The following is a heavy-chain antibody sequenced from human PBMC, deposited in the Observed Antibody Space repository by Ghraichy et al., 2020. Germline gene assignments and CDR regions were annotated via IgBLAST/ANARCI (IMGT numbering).Heavy chain of an antibody. CDR3: AKGGGIMITFGGVIPDY. D-gene: IGHD3-16*02. CDR2: ISGSGGST. CDR1: GFTFSSYA. Sequence: GGSLRLSCAASGFTFSSYAMSWVRQAPGKGLEWVSAISGSGGSTYYADSVKGRFTISRDNSKNTLYLQMNSLRAEDTAVYYCAKGGGIMITFGGVIPDYWGQGTLVTVSS. J-gene: IGHJ4*02. V-gene: IGHV3-23*01.